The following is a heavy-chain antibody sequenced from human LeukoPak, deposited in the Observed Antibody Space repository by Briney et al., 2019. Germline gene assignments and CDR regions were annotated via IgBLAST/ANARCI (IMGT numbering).Heavy chain of an antibody. J-gene: IGHJ4*02. CDR3: ARDLVAAGKID. CDR2: ISSSSSYI. Sequence: PGGSLRLSCAASGFTFSSYSMNWVRQAPGKGLEWVSSISSSSSYIYYADSVKGRFTISRDNAKNSLYLQMNSLRAEDSAVYYCARDLVAAGKIDWGQGTLVTVSS. V-gene: IGHV3-21*01. CDR1: GFTFSSYS. D-gene: IGHD6-13*01.